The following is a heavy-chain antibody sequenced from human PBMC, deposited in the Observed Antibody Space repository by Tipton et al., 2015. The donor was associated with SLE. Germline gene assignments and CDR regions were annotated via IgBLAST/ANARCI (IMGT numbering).Heavy chain of an antibody. CDR2: IYTSGST. CDR1: GGSISSSNYY. J-gene: IGHJ4*02. V-gene: IGHV4-39*07. D-gene: IGHD6-19*01. CDR3: AILPGSSGGGY. Sequence: TLSLTCTVSGGSISSSNYYWGWIRQPPGKGLEWIGSIYTSGSTNYNPSLKSRVTISVDTSKNQFSLKLSSVTAADTAVYYCAILPGSSGGGYWGQGTLVTVSS.